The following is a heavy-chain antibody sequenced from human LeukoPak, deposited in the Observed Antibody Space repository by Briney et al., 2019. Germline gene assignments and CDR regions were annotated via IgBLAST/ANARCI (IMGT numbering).Heavy chain of an antibody. Sequence: PGGSLRLSCAASGFTFSSYAMSWVRQAPGKGLEWVSAISGSGGSTYYADSVKGRFTISRDNSKNTLYLQMNSLRAEDTAVYYCAKDPHRKYYHETFASFDYWGQGTLVTVSS. J-gene: IGHJ4*02. D-gene: IGHD3-22*01. CDR2: ISGSGGST. CDR3: AKDPHRKYYHETFASFDY. CDR1: GFTFSSYA. V-gene: IGHV3-23*01.